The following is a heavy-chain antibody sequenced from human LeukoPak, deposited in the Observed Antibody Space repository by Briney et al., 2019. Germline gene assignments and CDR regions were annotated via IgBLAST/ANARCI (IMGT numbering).Heavy chain of an antibody. CDR2: IWYDGNNK. D-gene: IGHD1-26*01. CDR1: GFTFSNYG. V-gene: IGHV3-33*01. CDR3: ARTLVVDY. J-gene: IGHJ4*02. Sequence: GGSLRLSCTASGFTFSNYGMHWVRQAPGKGLQWVAAIWYDGNNKYYADFVKGRFTVSRDNSRNTLYLQMDSLRADDTAVYYCARTLVVDYWGQGTLVTVSS.